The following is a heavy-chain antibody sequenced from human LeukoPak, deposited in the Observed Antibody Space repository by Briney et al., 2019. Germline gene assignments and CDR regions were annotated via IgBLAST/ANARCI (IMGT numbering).Heavy chain of an antibody. V-gene: IGHV3-66*01. D-gene: IGHD1-14*01. J-gene: IGHJ6*03. CDR2: IYSGGST. CDR1: GFTVSSNY. CDR3: ARYVSNRYYYYYMDV. Sequence: GGSLRLSCAASGFTVSSNYMSWVRQAPGKGLEWVSVIYSGGSTYYADSVKGRFTISRDNAKNSLYLQMNSLRAEDTAVYYCARYVSNRYYYYYMDVWGKGTTVTVSS.